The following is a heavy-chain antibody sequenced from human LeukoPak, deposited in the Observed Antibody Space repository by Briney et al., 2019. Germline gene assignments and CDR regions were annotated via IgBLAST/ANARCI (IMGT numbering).Heavy chain of an antibody. Sequence: GGSLRLSCAASGFTFSSYWMHWVRQAPGKGLVWVSRINSDGSSRSYADSVKGRFTISRDNAKNTLYLQMNSLRAEDTAVYYCVRWGRYCSSSTCYLPFDYWGQGTLVTVSS. CDR1: GFTFSSYW. CDR2: INSDGSSR. J-gene: IGHJ4*02. CDR3: VRWGRYCSSSTCYLPFDY. D-gene: IGHD2-15*01. V-gene: IGHV3-74*01.